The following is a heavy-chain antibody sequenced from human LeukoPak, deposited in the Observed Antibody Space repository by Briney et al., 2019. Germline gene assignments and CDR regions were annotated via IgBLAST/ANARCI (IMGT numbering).Heavy chain of an antibody. CDR3: ATDGQSSGWYGFDY. J-gene: IGHJ4*02. Sequence: GGSLRLSCAASGFTFNTYSMNWVRQAPGKGLEWVASITSPVGHIYYADSLKGRITISRDNAKSSLYLQMNSLRGEDTAVYYCATDGQSSGWYGFDYWGQGTLVTVSS. CDR2: ITSPVGHI. D-gene: IGHD6-19*01. V-gene: IGHV3-21*01. CDR1: GFTFNTYS.